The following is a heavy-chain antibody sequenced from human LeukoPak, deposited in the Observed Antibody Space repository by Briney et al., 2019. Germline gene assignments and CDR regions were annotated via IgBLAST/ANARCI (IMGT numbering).Heavy chain of an antibody. Sequence: SVKDSCEASGGTFSSYAISWVRQAPGQGLEWMGGIIPIFGTANYAQKFQGRVTITTDESTSTAYMELSSLRSEDTAVYYCAREVRDIVVVPAARNYYYYYMDVWGKGTTVTVSS. D-gene: IGHD2-2*01. V-gene: IGHV1-69*05. CDR1: GGTFSSYA. CDR2: IIPIFGTA. CDR3: AREVRDIVVVPAARNYYYYYMDV. J-gene: IGHJ6*03.